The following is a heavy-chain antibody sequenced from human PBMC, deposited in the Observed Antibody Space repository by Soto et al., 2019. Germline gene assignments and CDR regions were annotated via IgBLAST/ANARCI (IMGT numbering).Heavy chain of an antibody. CDR2: IYYSGSA. CDR1: GDSIRTSY. V-gene: IGHV4-59*01. Sequence: SETLSLTCAVSGDSIRTSYRSWIRQSPGKGLEWIGYIYYSGSANYNPSLKSRVTISLHTSKNQFSLKVNSVTDADTAVYYCARDDSERPATYWGQGTLVTVSS. J-gene: IGHJ4*02. CDR3: ARDDSERPATY. D-gene: IGHD3-10*01.